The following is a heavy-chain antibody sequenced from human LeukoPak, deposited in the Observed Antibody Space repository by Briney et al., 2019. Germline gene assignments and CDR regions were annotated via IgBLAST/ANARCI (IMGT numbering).Heavy chain of an antibody. CDR2: IWYDGSNK. V-gene: IGHV3-33*08. CDR3: VRSGDSAVVGFDY. CDR1: GFTFSSYE. Sequence: GGSLRLSCTGSGFTFSSYEMNWVRQAPGKGLEWVAIIWYDGSNKYYADSVKGRFTISRDNSKNMLFLQMNSLRAEDTAVYYCVRSGDSAVVGFDYWGQGSLVTVSS. D-gene: IGHD2-15*01. J-gene: IGHJ4*02.